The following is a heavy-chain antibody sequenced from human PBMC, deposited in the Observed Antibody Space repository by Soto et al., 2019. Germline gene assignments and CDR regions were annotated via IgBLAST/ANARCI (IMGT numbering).Heavy chain of an antibody. CDR2: ISAYNGNT. CDR3: ASRSGQLPYYFDY. J-gene: IGHJ4*02. Sequence: VASVKVSCKASGYTFTRYGISWVRQAPGQGLEWMGWISAYNGNTNYAQKFQGRVTMSTDTSTSTAYMELRSLRSDDMAVYFCASRSGQLPYYFDYWGQGTQVTVSS. CDR1: GYTFTRYG. V-gene: IGHV1-18*03. D-gene: IGHD6-6*01.